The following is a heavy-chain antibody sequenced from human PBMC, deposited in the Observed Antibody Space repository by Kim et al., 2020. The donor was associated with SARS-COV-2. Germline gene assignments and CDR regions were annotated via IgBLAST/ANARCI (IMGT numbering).Heavy chain of an antibody. J-gene: IGHJ5*02. D-gene: IGHD1-7*01. Sequence: SETLSLTCTVSGGSISSYYWSWIRQPPGKGLEWLGYIYYSGNTNYNPSLKSRVTISLDTSRNQFSLELSSVTAADTAVYYCARLSGSITGTTDWFDPWGQGTLVTVSS. CDR1: GGSISSYY. CDR2: IYYSGNT. V-gene: IGHV4-59*08. CDR3: ARLSGSITGTTDWFDP.